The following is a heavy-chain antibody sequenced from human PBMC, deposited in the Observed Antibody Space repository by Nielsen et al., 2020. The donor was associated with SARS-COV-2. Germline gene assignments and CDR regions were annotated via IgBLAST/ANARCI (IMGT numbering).Heavy chain of an antibody. V-gene: IGHV7-4-1*01. CDR1: GYSFTTYS. D-gene: IGHD7-27*01. Sequence: ASVKVSCKASGYSFTTYSLHWVRQAPGQGLEWMGFINTNTGTPTYAQGFTGRLVFSLDASVSTAYLQIDSLRAGDTGVYYCARDSENWGWFAPWGQGTLVTVSS. CDR2: INTNTGTP. CDR3: ARDSENWGWFAP. J-gene: IGHJ5*02.